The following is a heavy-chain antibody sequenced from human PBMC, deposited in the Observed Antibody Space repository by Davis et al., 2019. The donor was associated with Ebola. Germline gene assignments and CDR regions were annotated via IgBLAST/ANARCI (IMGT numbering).Heavy chain of an antibody. D-gene: IGHD1-26*01. Sequence: ASVKVSCKASGYTFTSYAMHWVRQAPGQRLEWMGWINAGNGNTKYSQKFQGRVTITRDTSASTAYMELSSLRSEDTAVYYCARDSLVVGATITTFDPWGQGTLVIVSS. V-gene: IGHV1-3*01. J-gene: IGHJ5*02. CDR3: ARDSLVVGATITTFDP. CDR1: GYTFTSYA. CDR2: INAGNGNT.